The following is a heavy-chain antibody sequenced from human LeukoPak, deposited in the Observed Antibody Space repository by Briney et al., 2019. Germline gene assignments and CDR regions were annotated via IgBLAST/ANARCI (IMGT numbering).Heavy chain of an antibody. CDR1: GYTFTSYG. Sequence: ASVKVSCKASGYTFTSYGISWVRQAPGQGLEWMGWINGGNGNTKYSQNFQGRVTITRDTSARTAYMELSSLRTEDTALYYCARGYGSSRPYGMDVWGQGTTVTVSS. CDR3: ARGYGSSRPYGMDV. D-gene: IGHD6-13*01. J-gene: IGHJ6*02. V-gene: IGHV1-3*01. CDR2: INGGNGNT.